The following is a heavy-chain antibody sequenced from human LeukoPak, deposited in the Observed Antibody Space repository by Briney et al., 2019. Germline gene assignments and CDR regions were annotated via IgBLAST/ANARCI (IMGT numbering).Heavy chain of an antibody. Sequence: SGGSLRLSCAASGFTFSSYAMSWVRQAPGKGLEWVSAISGSGGSTYYADSVKGRFTISRDNSKNTLYLQMNSLRAEDTAVYYCAKDRSYYDFWSGYFRSVDYWGQGTLVTVSS. CDR1: GFTFSSYA. CDR3: AKDRSYYDFWSGYFRSVDY. CDR2: ISGSGGST. V-gene: IGHV3-23*01. J-gene: IGHJ4*02. D-gene: IGHD3-3*01.